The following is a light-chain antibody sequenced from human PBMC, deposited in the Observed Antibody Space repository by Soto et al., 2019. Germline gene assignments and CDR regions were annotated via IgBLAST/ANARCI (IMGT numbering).Light chain of an antibody. CDR3: QQRSNWLWT. V-gene: IGKV3-11*01. J-gene: IGKJ1*01. CDR1: QSVSSY. CDR2: AAS. Sequence: EIVLTQSPATLSLSPGERATLSCRASQSVSSYLAWYQQNPGQAPRLLIYAASNRATGIPARFSGSGSGTDFTLTISSLEPEDFAVYYCQQRSNWLWTFGQGTKVEIK.